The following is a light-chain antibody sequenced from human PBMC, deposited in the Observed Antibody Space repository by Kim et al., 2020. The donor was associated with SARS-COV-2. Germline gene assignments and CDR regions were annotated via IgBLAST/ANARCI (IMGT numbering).Light chain of an antibody. J-gene: IGLJ2*01. CDR1: GGNSGYI. Sequence: PVKITCALGGGNSGYIIAWHQHQTGKSPRYMMKLEGGGGDNKGSAVPVLFSGASSPAALDPTTSNLQSEDEADYYCETWDSNTVVFGGGTQLTVL. V-gene: IGLV4-60*03. CDR3: ETWDSNTVV. CDR2: LEGGGGD.